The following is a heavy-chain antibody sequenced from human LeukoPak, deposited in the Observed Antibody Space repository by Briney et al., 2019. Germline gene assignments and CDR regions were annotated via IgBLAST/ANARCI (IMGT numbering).Heavy chain of an antibody. Sequence: GGSLRLSCAASGFTFRNYAMSWVRQPPGKGLEWVSTIRGSGGSTYYADSVKGRFTISRDNSKNTLYLEMNSLRAEDTAVYHCAKSPMRYYVDPKTDYWGQGTLVTVSS. CDR2: IRGSGGST. V-gene: IGHV3-23*01. CDR1: GFTFRNYA. J-gene: IGHJ4*02. D-gene: IGHD4-17*01. CDR3: AKSPMRYYVDPKTDY.